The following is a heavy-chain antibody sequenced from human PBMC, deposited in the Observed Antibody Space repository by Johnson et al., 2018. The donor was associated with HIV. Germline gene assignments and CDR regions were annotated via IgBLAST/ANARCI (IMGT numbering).Heavy chain of an antibody. CDR1: GFTFSSYA. Sequence: VRLVETGGGLIQPGGSLRLSCAASGFTFSSYAMSWVRQAPGKGLEWVSYISSSGTTIYSADSVQGRFTTSRDNAKKSLSLQMNSLRAEDTAVYYCVRSPNWALGDIWGQGTMATVSS. V-gene: IGHV3-48*04. J-gene: IGHJ3*02. CDR2: ISSSGTTI. CDR3: VRSPNWALGDI. D-gene: IGHD7-27*01.